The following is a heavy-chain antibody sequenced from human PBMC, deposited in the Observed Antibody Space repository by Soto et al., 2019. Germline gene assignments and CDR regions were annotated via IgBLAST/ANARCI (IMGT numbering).Heavy chain of an antibody. CDR2: ISAYNGTT. CDR3: ARDPPPPAY. Sequence: QVQLVQSGAEVKKPGASVKVSCKASGYTFASYAISWMRQAPGQGLEWMGWISAYNGTTNYAQKLQGRVTMTTDTATSTADMELRSLRSDDTAVYYCARDPPPPAYWGQGTLVTVSS. V-gene: IGHV1-18*01. D-gene: IGHD2-2*01. CDR1: GYTFASYA. J-gene: IGHJ4*02.